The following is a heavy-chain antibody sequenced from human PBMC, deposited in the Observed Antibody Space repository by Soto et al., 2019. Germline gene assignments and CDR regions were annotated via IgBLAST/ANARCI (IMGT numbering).Heavy chain of an antibody. CDR1: GYTFTSYY. D-gene: IGHD2-15*01. CDR2: INPSGGST. CDR3: ARVNYCSGGSCYSGVAVDP. Sequence: GASVKVSCKASGYTFTSYYMHWVRQAPGQGLEWMGIINPSGGSTSYAQKFQGRVTMTRDTSTSTVYMELSSLRSEDTAVYYCARVNYCSGGSCYSGVAVDPWGQGTLVTVLL. J-gene: IGHJ5*02. V-gene: IGHV1-46*01.